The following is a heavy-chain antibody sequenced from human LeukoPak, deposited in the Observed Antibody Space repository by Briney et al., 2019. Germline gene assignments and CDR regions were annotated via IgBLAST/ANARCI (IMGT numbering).Heavy chain of an antibody. CDR1: GDSISSYY. D-gene: IGHD3-10*01. V-gene: IGHV4-59*08. CDR3: ARVGISMVRGVIINPIDY. CDR2: NYYSGST. Sequence: SETLSLTCTVSGDSISSYYWSWIRQPPGKGLEWIGYNYYSGSTNYNPSLKSRVTISVDTSKNQFSLKLSSVTVADTAVYYCARVGISMVRGVIINPIDYWGQGTLVTVSS. J-gene: IGHJ4*02.